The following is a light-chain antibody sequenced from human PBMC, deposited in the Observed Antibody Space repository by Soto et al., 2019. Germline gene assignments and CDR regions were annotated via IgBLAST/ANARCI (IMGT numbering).Light chain of an antibody. J-gene: IGLJ1*01. CDR2: GVT. CDR1: SSDVGGYNY. Sequence: QSALTQPPSASGSPGQSVTISCTGTSSDVGGYNYLSWYQQHPGKAPKLMIYGVTKRPSGVPDRFSGSKSGNTASLTVSGLQAEDEAYYYCSSYAGSNNYVFGTGTKLTVL. V-gene: IGLV2-8*01. CDR3: SSYAGSNNYV.